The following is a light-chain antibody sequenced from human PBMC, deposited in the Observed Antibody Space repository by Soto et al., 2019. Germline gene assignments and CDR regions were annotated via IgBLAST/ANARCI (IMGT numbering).Light chain of an antibody. Sequence: EIVLTHSPGSLSLSPGERATLSGRASQSVSSSYLAWYQQKPGQAPRLLIYGASSRATGIPDRFSGSGSGTDFTLTISRLEPEDFAVYYCQQYGSSLWTFGQGTKVDIK. CDR2: GAS. V-gene: IGKV3-20*01. J-gene: IGKJ1*01. CDR3: QQYGSSLWT. CDR1: QSVSSSY.